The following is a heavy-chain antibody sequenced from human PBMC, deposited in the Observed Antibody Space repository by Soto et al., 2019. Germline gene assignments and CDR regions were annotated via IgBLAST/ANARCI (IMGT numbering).Heavy chain of an antibody. Sequence: ASVKVSCKASGGTFSSYAISWVRQAPGQGLEWMGGIIPIFGTANYAQKFQGRVTITADESTSTAYMELSSLRSEDTAVYYCARDPTYYDFWSGYSPINYYYYYGMDVWGQGTTVTVSS. CDR1: GGTFSSYA. CDR2: IIPIFGTA. D-gene: IGHD3-3*01. V-gene: IGHV1-69*13. CDR3: ARDPTYYDFWSGYSPINYYYYYGMDV. J-gene: IGHJ6*02.